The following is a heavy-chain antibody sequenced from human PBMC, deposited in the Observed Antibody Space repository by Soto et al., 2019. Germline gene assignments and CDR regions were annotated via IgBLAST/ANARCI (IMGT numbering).Heavy chain of an antibody. CDR2: INHSGST. Sequence: PSETLSLTCAVYGGSFSGYDWSWIPQPPGKGLEWIGEINHSGSTNYNPALKSRVTISVDTSKNQFSLKLSSVTAADTAVYYCARDPYYGYRDYAFEIWGQGTMVT. J-gene: IGHJ3*02. D-gene: IGHD3-10*01. CDR3: ARDPYYGYRDYAFEI. CDR1: GGSFSGYD. V-gene: IGHV4-34*01.